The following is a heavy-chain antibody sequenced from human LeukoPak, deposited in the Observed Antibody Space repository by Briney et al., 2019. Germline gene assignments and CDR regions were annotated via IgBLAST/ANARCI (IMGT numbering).Heavy chain of an antibody. CDR1: GYTFTDYY. CDR2: VDPEDGET. D-gene: IGHD6-19*01. CDR3: ATGAVAGTDDAFDI. Sequence: ASVKISCKVSGYTFTDYYMHWVQQAPGKGLEWMGLVDPEDGETIYAEKFQGRVTITADTSTDADYMELSSLRSEDTAVYYCATGAVAGTDDAFDIWGQGTMVTVSS. V-gene: IGHV1-69-2*01. J-gene: IGHJ3*02.